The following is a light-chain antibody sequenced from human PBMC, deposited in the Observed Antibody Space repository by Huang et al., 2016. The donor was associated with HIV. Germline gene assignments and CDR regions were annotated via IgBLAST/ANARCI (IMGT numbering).Light chain of an antibody. CDR1: QSLIYSDGNTY. CDR2: KIS. CDR3: MQGTHWPPIT. Sequence: DVVLTQSPLSLPVTLGQPAPISCWSSQSLIYSDGNTYLSWFQQRPGQSPRRLIYKISNRDSGGPDRFSGSGSGSDFTLKISKVEAEDVAVYYCMQGTHWPPITFGQGTRLEI. V-gene: IGKV2-30*01. J-gene: IGKJ5*01.